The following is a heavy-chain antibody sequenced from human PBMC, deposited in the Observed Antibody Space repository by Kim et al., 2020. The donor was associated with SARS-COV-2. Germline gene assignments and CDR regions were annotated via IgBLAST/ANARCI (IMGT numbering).Heavy chain of an antibody. Sequence: GGSLRLSCAASGFTFSSYSMNWVRQAPGKGLEWVSSISSSSSYIYYADSVKGRFTISRDNAKNSLYLQMNSLRAEDTAVYYCARDNQVRIQLWPTRGLGAFDIWGQGTMVTVSS. D-gene: IGHD5-18*01. J-gene: IGHJ3*02. CDR2: ISSSSSYI. V-gene: IGHV3-21*01. CDR3: ARDNQVRIQLWPTRGLGAFDI. CDR1: GFTFSSYS.